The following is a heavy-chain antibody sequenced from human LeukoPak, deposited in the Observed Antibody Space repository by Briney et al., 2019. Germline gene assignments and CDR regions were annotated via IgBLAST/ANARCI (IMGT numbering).Heavy chain of an antibody. D-gene: IGHD3-16*01. J-gene: IGHJ4*02. CDR2: IIPIFGIA. Sequence: GSSVKVSCKASGGTFSSYAISWVRQAPGQGLEWMGRIIPIFGIANYAHKFQGRVTITADKSTSTAYMELSSLRSEDTAVYYCARDEAVGGYWGQGTLVTVSS. CDR1: GGTFSSYA. CDR3: ARDEAVGGY. V-gene: IGHV1-69*04.